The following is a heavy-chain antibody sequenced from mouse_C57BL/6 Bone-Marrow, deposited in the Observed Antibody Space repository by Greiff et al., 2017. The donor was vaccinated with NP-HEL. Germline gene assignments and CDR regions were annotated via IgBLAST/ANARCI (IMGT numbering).Heavy chain of an antibody. V-gene: IGHV5-4*03. CDR1: GFTFRSSA. J-gene: IGHJ2*01. CDR3: ARVDPYYFDY. Sequence: EVKLVESGGGLVKPGGSLKLSCAASGFTFRSSAMSWVRQTPEKRLEWVATISDGGSYTYSPDNVKGRFTISRDNAKNNLYLQMSHLKSEDTAMYYCARVDPYYFDYWGQGTTLTVSS. CDR2: ISDGGSYT.